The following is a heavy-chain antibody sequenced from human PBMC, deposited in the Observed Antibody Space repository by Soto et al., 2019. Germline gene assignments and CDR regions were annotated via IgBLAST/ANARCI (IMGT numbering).Heavy chain of an antibody. J-gene: IGHJ4*02. CDR3: ARGTTRYPYSSSSLVY. D-gene: IGHD6-6*01. Sequence: SETLSLTCAVYGGSFSGYYWSWIRQPPGKGLEWIGEINHSGSTNYNPSLKSRVTISVDTSKNQFSLKLSSVTAADTAVYYCARGTTRYPYSSSSLVYWGQGTLLTVSS. CDR2: INHSGST. V-gene: IGHV4-34*01. CDR1: GGSFSGYY.